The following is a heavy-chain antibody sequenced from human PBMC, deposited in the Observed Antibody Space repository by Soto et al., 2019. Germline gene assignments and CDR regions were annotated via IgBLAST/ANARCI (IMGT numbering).Heavy chain of an antibody. CDR1: GYTFTSYD. CDR3: ARATPYCSSTSCHDAFDI. D-gene: IGHD2-2*01. CDR2: MNPNSGNT. J-gene: IGHJ3*02. Sequence: ASVKVSCKASGYTFTSYDLNWVRQATGQGLEWMGWMNPNSGNTGYAQKFQGRVTMTRNTSISTAYMELSSLRSEDTAVYYCARATPYCSSTSCHDAFDIWGQGTMVTVSS. V-gene: IGHV1-8*01.